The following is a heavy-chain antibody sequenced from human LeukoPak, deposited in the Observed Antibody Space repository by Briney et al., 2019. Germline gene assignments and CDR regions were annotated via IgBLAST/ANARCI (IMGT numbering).Heavy chain of an antibody. V-gene: IGHV3-7*05. CDR1: GFTFTTYS. Sequence: PGGSLRLSCAASGFTFTTYSMTWVRQAPGRGLEWVARTKPDGSGIHYVGSVKGRFTISRENAKNSLYLQMNSLRAEDTAVYYCAREWWYLDYWGQGTLVTVSS. J-gene: IGHJ4*02. CDR3: AREWWYLDY. CDR2: TKPDGSGI. D-gene: IGHD2-15*01.